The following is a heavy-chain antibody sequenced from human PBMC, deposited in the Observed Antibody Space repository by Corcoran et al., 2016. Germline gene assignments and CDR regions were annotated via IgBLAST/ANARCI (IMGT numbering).Heavy chain of an antibody. CDR3: TRGGYCSCASCPQRRYYYYGMDV. V-gene: IGHV1-18*01. D-gene: IGHD2-15*01. Sequence: QVQLVQSGAELKKPGASVKVSCKASGYTFTSYGISWVRQAPGQGLEWMGWISAYNGNTNYAQKLQGRVTMTTDTSTSEAYMELRSLRSEDTAVYDCTRGGYCSCASCPQRRYYYYGMDVWGQGTSVTVSS. CDR1: GYTFTSYG. J-gene: IGHJ6*02. CDR2: ISAYNGNT.